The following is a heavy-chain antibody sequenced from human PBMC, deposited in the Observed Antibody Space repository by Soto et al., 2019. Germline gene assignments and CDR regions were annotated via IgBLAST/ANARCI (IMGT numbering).Heavy chain of an antibody. CDR2: ISSSSSYI. D-gene: IGHD3-3*01. V-gene: IGHV3-21*01. CDR3: AGVDDFWSGYYQPGAFDI. J-gene: IGHJ3*02. CDR1: GFTFSSYS. Sequence: GGSLRLSCAASGFTFSSYSMNWVRQAPGKGLEWVSSISSSSSYIYYADSVKGRFTISRDNAKNSLYLQMNSLRAEDTAVYYCAGVDDFWSGYYQPGAFDIWGQGTMVTVSS.